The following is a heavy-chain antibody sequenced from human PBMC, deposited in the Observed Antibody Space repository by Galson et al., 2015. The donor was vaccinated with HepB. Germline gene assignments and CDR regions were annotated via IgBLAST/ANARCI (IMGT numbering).Heavy chain of an antibody. CDR1: GFTFSSYW. Sequence: SLRLSCAASGFTFSSYWMHWVRQAPGKGLVWASRIDGDGSSTTYADSVKGRFTISRDNAENTLYLQMNSLRAEDTAVYYCARERGSTIFGVVTSYGMDVWGQGTTVPVSS. J-gene: IGHJ6*02. D-gene: IGHD3-3*01. CDR2: IDGDGSST. V-gene: IGHV3-74*01. CDR3: ARERGSTIFGVVTSYGMDV.